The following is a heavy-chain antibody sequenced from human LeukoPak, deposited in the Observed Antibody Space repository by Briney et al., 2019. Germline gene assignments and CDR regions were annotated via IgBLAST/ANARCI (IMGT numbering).Heavy chain of an antibody. CDR2: IYTSGST. V-gene: IGHV4-61*02. CDR1: GGSISSGSYY. J-gene: IGHJ4*02. D-gene: IGHD6-19*01. CDR3: ASTPIIAVAGNFDY. Sequence: SETLSLTCTVSGGSISSGSYYWSWIRQPAGKGLEWIGRIYTSGSTNYNPSLKSRVTMSVDTSKNQFSLKLSSVTAADTAVYYCASTPIIAVAGNFDYWGQGTLVTVSS.